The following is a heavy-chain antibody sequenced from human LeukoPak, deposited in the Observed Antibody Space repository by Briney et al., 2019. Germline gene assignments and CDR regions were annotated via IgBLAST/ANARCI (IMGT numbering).Heavy chain of an antibody. J-gene: IGHJ4*02. Sequence: SETLSLTCNVSGDSISSTHYYWGWIRQPPGKGLEWIGSIYYSGSAFYNPSLKSRVTISVDTSKNQFSLKLTSVTAADTAVYYCVRHRPQYNWNAEYFDFWGQGTLVTVSS. D-gene: IGHD1-1*01. CDR2: IYYSGSA. V-gene: IGHV4-39*01. CDR1: GDSISSTHYY. CDR3: VRHRPQYNWNAEYFDF.